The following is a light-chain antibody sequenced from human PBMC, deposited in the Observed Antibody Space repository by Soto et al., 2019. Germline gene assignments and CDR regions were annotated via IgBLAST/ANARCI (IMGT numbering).Light chain of an antibody. CDR1: QSVTTK. CDR3: QKYGGSPIT. Sequence: DIVLTQSPANMSLSPGDRVTRSCRASQSVTTKLAWYQQKPGQAPTLLMSGASNRASGVPVRFSGSGSGTDFTLTISRLEPEEFALYYCQKYGGSPITVGLGTRLEI. J-gene: IGKJ5*01. V-gene: IGKV3-20*01. CDR2: GAS.